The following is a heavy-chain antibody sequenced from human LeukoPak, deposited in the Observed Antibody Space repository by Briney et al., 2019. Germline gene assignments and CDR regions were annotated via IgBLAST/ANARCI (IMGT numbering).Heavy chain of an antibody. CDR2: VIPILGRA. V-gene: IGHV1-69*13. D-gene: IGHD6-13*01. Sequence: ASVKVSCKASGGSFSTYSFSWVRQAPGQGIEWMGGVIPILGRANYAHKFQDRVMITADESTSTTYMELSSLRLEDTAVYYCARDRSLVIATAGLDFWGQGTLVTVSS. CDR1: GGSFSTYS. J-gene: IGHJ4*02. CDR3: ARDRSLVIATAGLDF.